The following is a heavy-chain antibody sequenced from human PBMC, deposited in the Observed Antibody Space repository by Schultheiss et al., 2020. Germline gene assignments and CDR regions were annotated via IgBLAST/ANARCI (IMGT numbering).Heavy chain of an antibody. Sequence: SETLSLTCAVSGGSISSADSHWSWIRQPPGKGLEWIGYISYSGNTYYNPSLMSRLTISLYTSQNLISLKLTSVTAADTAVYFCARVISGTSDFDSWGQGTLVTVSS. J-gene: IGHJ4*02. V-gene: IGHV4-30-4*01. CDR2: ISYSGNT. D-gene: IGHD1-7*01. CDR3: ARVISGTSDFDS. CDR1: GGSISSADSH.